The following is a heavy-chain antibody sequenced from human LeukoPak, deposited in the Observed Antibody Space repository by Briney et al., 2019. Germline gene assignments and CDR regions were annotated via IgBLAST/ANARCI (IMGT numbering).Heavy chain of an antibody. V-gene: IGHV1-18*01. CDR3: ARTNYVWGSYRPDDAFDI. CDR1: GYTFIRYG. CDR2: INTYSGNT. J-gene: IGHJ3*02. Sequence: ASVKFSCKASGYTFIRYGISWVRQAPGQGLEWLGWINTYSGNTNYAQKLQGRVTMTTDTSTSTAFMELRSLRSDDTAVYYCARTNYVWGSYRPDDAFDIWGQGTMVTVSS. D-gene: IGHD3-16*02.